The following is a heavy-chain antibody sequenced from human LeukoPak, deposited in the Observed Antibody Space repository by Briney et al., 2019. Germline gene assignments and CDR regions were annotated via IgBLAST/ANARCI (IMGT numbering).Heavy chain of an antibody. D-gene: IGHD3-10*01. CDR3: ARDYHSDIYYNVKAFDV. CDR2: IYHSGST. V-gene: IGHV4-38-2*02. J-gene: IGHJ3*01. Sequence: PSETLSLTCTVSGYSISSGYYWGWIRQPPGKGLEWIGSIYHSGSTYYNPSLKSRVTISVDTSKNQFSLKLSSVTAADTAVYYCARDYHSDIYYNVKAFDVWGQGTMVTVSS. CDR1: GYSISSGYY.